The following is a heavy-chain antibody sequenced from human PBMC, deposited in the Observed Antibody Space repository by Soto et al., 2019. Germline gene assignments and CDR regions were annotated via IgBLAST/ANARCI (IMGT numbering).Heavy chain of an antibody. CDR2: IYYSGST. D-gene: IGHD3-9*01. V-gene: IGHV4-59*01. J-gene: IGHJ1*01. Sequence: SETLSLTCTVSGGSISSYYWSWIRQPPGKGLEWIGYIYYSGSTNYNPSLKSRVTISVDTSKNQFSLKLSSVTAADTAVYYCAGDSVRYFDWNAPTPAYFQHWGQGTLVTVS. CDR3: AGDSVRYFDWNAPTPAYFQH. CDR1: GGSISSYY.